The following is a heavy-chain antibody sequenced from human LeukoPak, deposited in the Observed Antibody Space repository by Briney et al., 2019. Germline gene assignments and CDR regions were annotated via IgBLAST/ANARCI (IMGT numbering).Heavy chain of an antibody. CDR2: ISSSSSYI. D-gene: IGHD2-21*02. CDR1: GFTFSSYS. J-gene: IGHJ3*02. Sequence: GGSLRLSCAASGFTFSSYSMNWVRQAPGKGLEWVSSISSSSSYIYYADSVKGRFTISRDNAKNSLYLQMNSLRAEDTAVYYCARVKGCGGDCYYRDDAFDIWGQGTMVTVSS. CDR3: ARVKGCGGDCYYRDDAFDI. V-gene: IGHV3-21*01.